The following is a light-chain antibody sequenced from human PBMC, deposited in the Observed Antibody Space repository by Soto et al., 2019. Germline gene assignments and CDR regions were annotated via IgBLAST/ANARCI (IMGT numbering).Light chain of an antibody. CDR1: RSNIGSDY. CDR3: AAWDDSLESVV. Sequence: QSVLILPPSASGTPGQTVTISCSGSRSNIGSDYVYWYQQLPGTAPKLLIYTDNQRPSGVPDRFSGSKSGTSGSLAISGLRSEDEAEYYCAAWDDSLESVVFGGGTQLTVL. CDR2: TDN. J-gene: IGLJ2*01. V-gene: IGLV1-47*02.